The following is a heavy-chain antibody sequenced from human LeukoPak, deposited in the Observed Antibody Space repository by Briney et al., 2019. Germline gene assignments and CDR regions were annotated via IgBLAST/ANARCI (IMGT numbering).Heavy chain of an antibody. V-gene: IGHV3-74*01. J-gene: IGHJ5*02. CDR2: INSDGSST. D-gene: IGHD3-22*01. CDR1: GFTFSSYW. CDR3: ARSRYYYDSSGPKSNWFDP. Sequence: PGGSLRLSCAASGFTFSSYWMHWVRQAPEKGLVWVSRINSDGSSTSYADSVKGRFTISRDNAKNTLYLQMNSLRAEDTAVYYCARSRYYYDSSGPKSNWFDPWGQGTLVTVSS.